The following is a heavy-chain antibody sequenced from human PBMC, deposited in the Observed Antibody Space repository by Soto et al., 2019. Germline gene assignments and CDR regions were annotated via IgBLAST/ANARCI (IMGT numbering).Heavy chain of an antibody. CDR3: ARAFLAAAAPGLVLY. V-gene: IGHV3-33*01. J-gene: IGHJ4*02. D-gene: IGHD6-13*01. CDR1: GFTFSSYG. CDR2: IWYDGSNK. Sequence: QVQLVESGGGVVQPGRSLRLSCAASGFTFSSYGMHWVRQAPGKGLEWVAVIWYDGSNKYYADSVKGRFTISRDNSKNTLYLQMNSLRAEDTAVYYCARAFLAAAAPGLVLYWGQGTLVTVSS.